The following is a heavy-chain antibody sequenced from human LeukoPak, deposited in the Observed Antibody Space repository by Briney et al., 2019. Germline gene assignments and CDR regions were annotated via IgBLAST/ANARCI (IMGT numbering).Heavy chain of an antibody. D-gene: IGHD6-13*01. CDR1: GGPFSSYA. CDR3: ARDNGEQQLDY. Sequence: SVKVSCKASGGPFSSYAISWVRQAPGQGLEWMGRIIPILGIANYAQKFQGRVTITADKSTSTAYMELSSLRSEDTAVYYCARDNGEQQLDYWGQGTLVTVSS. CDR2: IIPILGIA. V-gene: IGHV1-69*04. J-gene: IGHJ4*02.